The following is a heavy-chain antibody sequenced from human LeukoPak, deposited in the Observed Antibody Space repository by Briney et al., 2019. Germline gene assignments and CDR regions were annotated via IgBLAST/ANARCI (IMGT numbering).Heavy chain of an antibody. V-gene: IGHV1-2*02. D-gene: IGHD1-26*01. CDR1: GYTFTGYY. CDR3: ARGRWELLSAEYFQH. Sequence: ASVKVSCKASGYTFTGYYMHWVRQAPGQGLEWMGWISPNSGGTNYAQKFQGRVTMTRDTSISTAYMELSRLRSDDTAVYYCARGRWELLSAEYFQHWGQGTLVTVSS. CDR2: ISPNSGGT. J-gene: IGHJ1*01.